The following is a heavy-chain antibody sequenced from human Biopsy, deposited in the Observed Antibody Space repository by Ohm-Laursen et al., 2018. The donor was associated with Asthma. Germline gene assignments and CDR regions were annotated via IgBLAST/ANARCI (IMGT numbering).Heavy chain of an antibody. J-gene: IGHJ4*02. CDR2: INSVFGTT. D-gene: IGHD2-2*01. CDR3: ARKAGSCISRTCYSLDF. V-gene: IGHV1-69*01. CDR1: GGTFNTYV. Sequence: GSSVKVSCKSLGGTFNTYVIGWVRQAPGKGLEWMGGINSVFGTTTYPQKFQDRVTITADDSTSTVYTELSSLRSEDTAVYYCARKAGSCISRTCYSLDFWGQGTLVTVSS.